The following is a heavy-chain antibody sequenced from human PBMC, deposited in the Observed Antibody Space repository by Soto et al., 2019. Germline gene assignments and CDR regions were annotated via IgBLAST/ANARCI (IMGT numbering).Heavy chain of an antibody. Sequence: EVQLLESGGGLVQPGGSLRLSCAASGFTFRNYAMSWVRQRPGKGLEWVSGISTRGGSTYYADSVEGRFTISRDNSKNTLFLQMHSLRAEATAVYYCAKDYGGNDAFDIWGQGTLVTVSS. CDR3: AKDYGGNDAFDI. CDR1: GFTFRNYA. J-gene: IGHJ3*02. CDR2: ISTRGGST. D-gene: IGHD4-17*01. V-gene: IGHV3-23*01.